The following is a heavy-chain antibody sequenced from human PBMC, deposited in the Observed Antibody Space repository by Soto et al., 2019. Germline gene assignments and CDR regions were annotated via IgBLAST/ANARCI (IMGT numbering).Heavy chain of an antibody. CDR1: GGSISSGGYS. Sequence: QLQLQESGSGLVKHSQTLSLTCAVSGGSISSGGYSWSWIRQPPGKGLEGIGYIYHSGYTYYNPSLKSLVTISVDRSKNQFSLKLSSVPAADTAGYYCARAHYCDYGYGMDVWGQGTTVTVSS. D-gene: IGHD4-17*01. V-gene: IGHV4-30-2*01. CDR3: ARAHYCDYGYGMDV. CDR2: IYHSGYT. J-gene: IGHJ6*02.